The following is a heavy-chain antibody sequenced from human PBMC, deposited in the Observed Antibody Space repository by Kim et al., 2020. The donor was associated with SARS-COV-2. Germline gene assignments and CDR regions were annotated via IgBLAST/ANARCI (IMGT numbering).Heavy chain of an antibody. CDR2: IIPILSTV. CDR3: ARGPYSSSPALYYGMDV. D-gene: IGHD6-13*01. CDR1: GGTFSSYA. V-gene: IGHV1-69*13. Sequence: SVKVSCKASGGTFSSYAISCVRQAPGQGLEWMGGIIPILSTVNYAEKFQGRVTITADESTSTAYVELSSLRSEDTAVYYCARGPYSSSPALYYGMDVWGQGTTVTISS. J-gene: IGHJ6*02.